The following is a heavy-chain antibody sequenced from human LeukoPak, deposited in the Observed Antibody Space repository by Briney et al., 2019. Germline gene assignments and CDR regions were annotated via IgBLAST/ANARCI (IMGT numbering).Heavy chain of an antibody. Sequence: ASVKVSCKASGYTFTGYYMHWVRQAPGQGLEWMGWINPNSGGTNYAQKFQGRVTMTRDTSISTAYMELSRLRSDDTAVYYCARAGDWYYDILTGYERYFDYWGQGTLVTVSS. CDR3: ARAGDWYYDILTGYERYFDY. CDR2: INPNSGGT. CDR1: GYTFTGYY. D-gene: IGHD3-9*01. V-gene: IGHV1-2*02. J-gene: IGHJ4*02.